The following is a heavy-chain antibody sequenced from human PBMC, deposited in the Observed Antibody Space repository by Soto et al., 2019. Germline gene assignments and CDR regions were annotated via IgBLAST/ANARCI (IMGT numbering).Heavy chain of an antibody. V-gene: IGHV3-30*04. CDR3: TRGGTPYFDY. D-gene: IGHD1-1*01. CDR2: ISFDGRNE. CDR1: GFTFSDDG. Sequence: PGGSLRLSCVGTGFTFSDDGMVWFRQAPGEGLEWLTTISFDGRNEHYADSVKGRFTVSRDNSKNTLYLQMDSLGSEDTGVYYCTRGGTPYFDYWGQGTLVTVSS. J-gene: IGHJ4*02.